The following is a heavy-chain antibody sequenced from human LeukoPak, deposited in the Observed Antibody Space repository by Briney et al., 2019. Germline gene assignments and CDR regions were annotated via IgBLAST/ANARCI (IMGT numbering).Heavy chain of an antibody. D-gene: IGHD2-21*01. J-gene: IGHJ6*02. CDR1: GGSISSGGYS. V-gene: IGHV4-30-2*01. CDR3: ASRLADYGMDV. Sequence: SQTLSLTCAVSGGSISSGGYSWSWIRQPPGKGLEWIGYIYHSGSTYYNPSLKSRVTISVDRSKSQFSLKLSSVTAADTAVYYCASRLADYGMDVWGQGTTVTVSS. CDR2: IYHSGST.